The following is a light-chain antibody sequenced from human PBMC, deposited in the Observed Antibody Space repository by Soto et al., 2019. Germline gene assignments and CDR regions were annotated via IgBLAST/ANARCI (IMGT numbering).Light chain of an antibody. CDR1: QSVSSN. Sequence: DIVMTQSPATLSVSPGERATLSCRASQSVSSNLAWYQQKPGQAPSLLVYAASTRATGIPARFKGSGSGTEFILTISSLKSEDFALCCCQQHNNWPSFTFGPGTKVDIK. J-gene: IGKJ3*01. CDR2: AAS. CDR3: QQHNNWPSFT. V-gene: IGKV3-15*01.